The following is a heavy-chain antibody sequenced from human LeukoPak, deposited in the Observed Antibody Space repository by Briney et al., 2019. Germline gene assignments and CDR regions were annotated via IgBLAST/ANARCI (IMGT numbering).Heavy chain of an antibody. CDR2: IYHSGST. Sequence: SETLSLTCTVSGGSISSSSYYWGWIRQPPGKGLEWIGSIYHSGSTYYNPSLESRVTISVDTSKNQFSLKLSSVTAADTAVYYCARVYWYFDLWGRGTLVTVSS. CDR3: ARVYWYFDL. CDR1: GGSISSSSYY. J-gene: IGHJ2*01. V-gene: IGHV4-39*07.